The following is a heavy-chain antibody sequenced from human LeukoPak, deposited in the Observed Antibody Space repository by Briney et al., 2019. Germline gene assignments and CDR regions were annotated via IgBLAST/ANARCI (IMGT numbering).Heavy chain of an antibody. CDR1: LFTLSDYS. V-gene: IGHV3-48*04. CDR2: ISSTSNTI. J-gene: IGHJ4*02. Sequence: GGSLRLSCAASLFTLSDYSMNWVREAPGEGLEWVFFISSTSNTIYYADSVKGRFTISRDNARNSLYLQMSALRVEDTAVYYCARDSSRIAARRDFDYWGQGTLVTVSS. D-gene: IGHD6-6*01. CDR3: ARDSSRIAARRDFDY.